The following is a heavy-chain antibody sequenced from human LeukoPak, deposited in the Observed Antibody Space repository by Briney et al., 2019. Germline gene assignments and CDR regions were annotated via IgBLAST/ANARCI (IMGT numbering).Heavy chain of an antibody. CDR2: ISAYNGNT. J-gene: IGHJ5*02. CDR1: GYTFTSYG. D-gene: IGHD3-3*01. Sequence: ASVKVSCKASGYTFTSYGISWVRQAPGQGLEWMGWISAYNGNTNYAQKLQGRVTMTTDTSTSTAYMELRSLRSDDTVVYYCARDGEGVLRFLEWPAELNNWFDPWGQGTLVTVSS. V-gene: IGHV1-18*01. CDR3: ARDGEGVLRFLEWPAELNNWFDP.